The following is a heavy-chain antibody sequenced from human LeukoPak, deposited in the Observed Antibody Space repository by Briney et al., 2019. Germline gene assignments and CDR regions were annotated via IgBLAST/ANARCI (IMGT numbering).Heavy chain of an antibody. D-gene: IGHD3-10*01. J-gene: IGHJ4*02. CDR2: INSDGSTT. Sequence: PGGSLRLSCAASGFTFSSYWMHWVRQAPGKGLVWVSRINSDGSTTSYADSVKGRFTISRDNAKNTLYLQMNSLRAEDAAVYYCARLLDGSGTNYWGQGTLVTVSS. CDR3: ARLLDGSGTNY. V-gene: IGHV3-74*01. CDR1: GFTFSSYW.